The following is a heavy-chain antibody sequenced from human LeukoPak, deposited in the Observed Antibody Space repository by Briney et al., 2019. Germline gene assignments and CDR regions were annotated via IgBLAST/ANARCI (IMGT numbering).Heavy chain of an antibody. V-gene: IGHV4-39*07. D-gene: IGHD3-10*01. CDR2: IDSSGNA. Sequence: SETLSLTCTVSGGSITTSGYYWGWIRQSPGKGLEYFASIDSSGNAYYNPSLQSRVTISVDTSKNQFSLKLSSVTAADTAVYYCASITMVRGVGYWGQGTLVTVSS. CDR1: GGSITTSGYY. J-gene: IGHJ4*02. CDR3: ASITMVRGVGY.